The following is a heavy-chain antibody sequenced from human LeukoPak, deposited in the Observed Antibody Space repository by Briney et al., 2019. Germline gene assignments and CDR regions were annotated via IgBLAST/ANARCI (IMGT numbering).Heavy chain of an antibody. CDR3: AKEAQQTGRITRNYYDSSGYYFA. D-gene: IGHD3-22*01. J-gene: IGHJ5*02. V-gene: IGHV3-23*01. Sequence: PGGSLRLSCAASGFTFSSYAMSWVRQAPGKGLEWVSAISGSGGSTYYADSVKGRFTISRDNSKNTLYLQMNSLRAEDTAVYYCAKEAQQTGRITRNYYDSSGYYFAWGQGTLVTVSS. CDR2: ISGSGGST. CDR1: GFTFSSYA.